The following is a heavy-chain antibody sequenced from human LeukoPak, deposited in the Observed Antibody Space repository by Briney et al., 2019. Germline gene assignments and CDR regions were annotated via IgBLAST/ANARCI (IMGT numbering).Heavy chain of an antibody. CDR1: GGTFSSYA. J-gene: IGHJ4*02. Sequence: ASVKVSCKASGGTFSSYASNWVRQAPGQGLEWMGRIIPIFSTANYPQKIQGRATINADKSMSTDYMELSSLRSEDTAVYYCARDLTYYCDSSGQGVFDYWGQGTLVTVSS. D-gene: IGHD3-22*01. CDR3: ARDLTYYCDSSGQGVFDY. CDR2: IIPIFSTA. V-gene: IGHV1-69*06.